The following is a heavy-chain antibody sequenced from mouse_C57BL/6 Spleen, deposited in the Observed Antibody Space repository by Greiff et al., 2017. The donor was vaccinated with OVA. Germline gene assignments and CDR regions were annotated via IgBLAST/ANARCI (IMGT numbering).Heavy chain of an antibody. V-gene: IGHV5-16*01. CDR3: ARDWGYYGSSFWYFDV. J-gene: IGHJ1*03. CDR2: INYDGSST. Sequence: EVKVVESEGGLVQPGSSMKLSCTASGFTFSDYYMAWVRQVPEKGLEWVANINYDGSSTYYLDSLKSRFIISRDNAKNILYLQMSSLKSEDTATYYCARDWGYYGSSFWYFDVWGTGTTVTVSS. CDR1: GFTFSDYY. D-gene: IGHD1-1*01.